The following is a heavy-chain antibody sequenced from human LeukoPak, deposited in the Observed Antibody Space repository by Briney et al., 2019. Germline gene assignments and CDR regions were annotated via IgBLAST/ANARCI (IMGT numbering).Heavy chain of an antibody. Sequence: ASVKVSCNASGDTFTGYYLHWLRQAPGQGPEWMGWIKPDSGGTNYAQKFQGRVTMTRDTSISTAYMELSRLRSDDTAVYYCAGGPSRRANGFDPWGQGTLVTVSS. CDR3: AGGPSRRANGFDP. J-gene: IGHJ5*02. CDR2: IKPDSGGT. V-gene: IGHV1-2*02. CDR1: GDTFTGYY.